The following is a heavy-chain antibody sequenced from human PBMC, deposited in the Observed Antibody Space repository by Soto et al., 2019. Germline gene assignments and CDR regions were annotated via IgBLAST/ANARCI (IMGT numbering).Heavy chain of an antibody. CDR3: ANVPEYNFWSGYRYYFDY. Sequence: GGSLRLSCAASGFTFSNHVMNWVRQAPGKGLEWVSAINGGGGSTFYADSVKGRFTISRDNSKNTLYLQMHSLRADDTAVYYCANVPEYNFWSGYRYYFDYWGQGTPVTVSS. CDR2: INGGGGST. CDR1: GFTFSNHV. D-gene: IGHD3-3*01. V-gene: IGHV3-23*01. J-gene: IGHJ4*02.